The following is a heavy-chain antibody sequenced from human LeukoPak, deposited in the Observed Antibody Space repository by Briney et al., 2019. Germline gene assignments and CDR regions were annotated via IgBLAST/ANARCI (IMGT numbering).Heavy chain of an antibody. CDR2: ISGSGGST. CDR3: AKGLLKWEASY. V-gene: IGHV3-23*01. CDR1: GFTFSSYV. J-gene: IGHJ4*02. Sequence: GGSLRLSCAASGFTFSSYVMSWVRQAPGKGLEWVSAISGSGGSTYYADSVKGWFTISRDNSKNTLYLQMNSLRAEDTAVYYCAKGLLKWEASYWGQGTLVTVSS. D-gene: IGHD1-26*01.